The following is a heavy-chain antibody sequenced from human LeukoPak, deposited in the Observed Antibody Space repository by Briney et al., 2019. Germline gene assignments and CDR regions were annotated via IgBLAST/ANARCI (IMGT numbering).Heavy chain of an antibody. CDR2: INHSGST. CDR1: GFTFSSYA. CDR3: ASGDYDYVWGSYGY. J-gene: IGHJ4*02. Sequence: GSLRLSCAASGFTFSSYAMSWVRQPPGKGLEWIGEINHSGSTNYNPSLKSRVTISVDTSKNQFSLKLSSVTAADTAVYYCASGDYDYVWGSYGYWGQGTLVTVSS. D-gene: IGHD3-16*01. V-gene: IGHV4-34*01.